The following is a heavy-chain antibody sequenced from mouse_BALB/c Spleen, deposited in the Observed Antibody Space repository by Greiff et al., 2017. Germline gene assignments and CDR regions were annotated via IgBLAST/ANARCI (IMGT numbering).Heavy chain of an antibody. CDR2: ISYDGSN. V-gene: IGHV3-6*02. D-gene: IGHD1-1*02. Sequence: EVHLVESGPGLVKPSQSLSLTCSVTGYSITSGYYWNWIRQFPGNKLEWMGYISYDGSNNYNPSLKNRISITRDTSKNQFFLKLNSVTTEDTATYYCARAGLWHPGYFDYWGQGTTLTVSS. CDR1: GYSITSGYY. J-gene: IGHJ2*01. CDR3: ARAGLWHPGYFDY.